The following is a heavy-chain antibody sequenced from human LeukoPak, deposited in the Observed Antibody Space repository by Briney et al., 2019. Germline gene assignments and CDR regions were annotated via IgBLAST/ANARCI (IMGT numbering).Heavy chain of an antibody. Sequence: ASVKVSCKASGYTFTGYYMHWVRQAPGQGLEWMGWINPNSGGTNYAQKFQGWVTMTRDTSISTAYMELSRLRSDDTAVYYCARSYYGSGSHKPYYFDYWGQGTLVTVSS. D-gene: IGHD3-10*01. J-gene: IGHJ4*02. V-gene: IGHV1-2*04. CDR2: INPNSGGT. CDR3: ARSYYGSGSHKPYYFDY. CDR1: GYTFTGYY.